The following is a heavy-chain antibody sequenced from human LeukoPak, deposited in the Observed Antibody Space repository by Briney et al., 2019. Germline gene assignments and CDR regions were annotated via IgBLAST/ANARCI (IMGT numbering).Heavy chain of an antibody. V-gene: IGHV1-69*05. D-gene: IGHD7-27*01. CDR1: GDTFDTYT. J-gene: IGHJ3*02. CDR3: VRDKGLTGDTCAFDI. CDR2: FIPAFNTA. Sequence: AVKVSCKASGDTFDTYTIIWVRQVPGQGLEWMGGFIPAFNTAHYARKFQGRVTITMDASTTTDFMEMSSLRFEDTAVYYCVRDKGLTGDTCAFDIWGQGTMVTVFS.